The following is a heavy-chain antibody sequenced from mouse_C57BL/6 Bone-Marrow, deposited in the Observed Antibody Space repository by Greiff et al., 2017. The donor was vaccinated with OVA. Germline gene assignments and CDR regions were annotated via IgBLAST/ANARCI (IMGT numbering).Heavy chain of an antibody. CDR1: GYTFTDYE. J-gene: IGHJ2*01. CDR3: TRSNTTVYFDY. CDR2: IDPETGGT. V-gene: IGHV1-15*01. D-gene: IGHD1-1*01. Sequence: VQLQQSGAELVRPGASVTLSCKASGYTFTDYEMHWVKQTPVHGLEWIGAIDPETGGTAYNQKFKGKAILTADKSSSTAYMELRSLTSEDSAVYYCTRSNTTVYFDYWGQGTTRTVSA.